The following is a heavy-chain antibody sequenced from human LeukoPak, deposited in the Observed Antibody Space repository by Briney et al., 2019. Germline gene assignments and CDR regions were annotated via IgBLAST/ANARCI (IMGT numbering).Heavy chain of an antibody. J-gene: IGHJ4*02. D-gene: IGHD6-19*01. CDR1: GFTFSSYG. CDR2: ISYDGSNK. Sequence: GRSLRLSRAASGFTFSSYGMHWVRQAPGKGLEWVAVISYDGSNKYYADSVKGRFTISRDNSKNTLYLQMNSLRAEDTAVYYCAKNLGLAVAGTLGYWGQGTLVTVSS. V-gene: IGHV3-30*18. CDR3: AKNLGLAVAGTLGY.